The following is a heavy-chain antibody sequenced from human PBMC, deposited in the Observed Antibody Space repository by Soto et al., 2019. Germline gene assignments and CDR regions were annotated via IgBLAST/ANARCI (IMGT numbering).Heavy chain of an antibody. V-gene: IGHV1-18*01. CDR3: EIEYDYGSGPWS. Sequence: QVQLVQSGAEVNKPGASVKVSCKASGYTLTSYGITWLRQAPDQGLEWLGGTSAYNGTTNYAQKLQGRVTMTTDASTSTAFMQLWSLRSEDTAVYYCEIEYDYGSGPWSCGQGTLVTVSS. J-gene: IGHJ5*02. CDR1: GYTLTSYG. D-gene: IGHD3-10*01. CDR2: TSAYNGTT.